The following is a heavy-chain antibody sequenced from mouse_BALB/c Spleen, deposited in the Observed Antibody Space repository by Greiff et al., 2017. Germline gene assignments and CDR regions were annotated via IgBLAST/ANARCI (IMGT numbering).Heavy chain of an antibody. D-gene: IGHD6-1*01. CDR2: IYPYNGGT. CDR1: GYTFTDYN. CDR3: ARASLHWYFDV. Sequence: EVKLMESGPELVKPGASVKISCKASGYTFTDYNMHWVKQSHGKSLEWIGYIYPYNGGTGYNQKFKSKATLTVDNSSSTAYMELRSLTSEDSAVYYCARASLHWYFDVWGAGTTVTVSS. V-gene: IGHV1S29*02. J-gene: IGHJ1*01.